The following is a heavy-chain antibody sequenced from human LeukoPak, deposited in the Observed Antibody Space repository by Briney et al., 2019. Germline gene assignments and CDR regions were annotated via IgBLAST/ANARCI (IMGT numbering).Heavy chain of an antibody. D-gene: IGHD6-19*01. CDR1: GGSFSGYY. J-gene: IGHJ1*01. Sequence: TSETLSLTCAVYGGSFSGYYWSWIRQPPGKGLEWIGEINHSGSTNYNPSLKSRVTISVDTSKNQFSLKLSSVTAADTAVYYCARGYSSGWSRSVYFQHWGQGTLVTVSS. V-gene: IGHV4-34*01. CDR3: ARGYSSGWSRSVYFQH. CDR2: INHSGST.